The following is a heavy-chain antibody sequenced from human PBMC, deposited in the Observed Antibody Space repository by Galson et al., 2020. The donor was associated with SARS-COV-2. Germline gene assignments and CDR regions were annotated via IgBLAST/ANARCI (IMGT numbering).Heavy chain of an antibody. D-gene: IGHD6-19*01. CDR2: ISWDGGST. J-gene: IGHJ6*03. V-gene: IGHV3-43D*04. CDR1: GFTFDDYA. CDR3: AKGAMAGYYYYYMDV. Sequence: GGSLRLSCAASGFTFDDYAMHWVRQAPGTGLEWVSLISWDGGSTYYADSVKGRFTISRDNSKNSLYLQMNSLRAEDTALYYCAKGAMAGYYYYYMDVWGKGTTVTISS.